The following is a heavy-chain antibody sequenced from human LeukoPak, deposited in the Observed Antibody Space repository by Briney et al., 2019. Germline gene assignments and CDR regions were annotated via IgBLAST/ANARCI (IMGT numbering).Heavy chain of an antibody. CDR3: AKDLRYYGSGSYLGFDY. J-gene: IGHJ4*02. CDR1: GGTFSSYG. D-gene: IGHD3-10*01. Sequence: SCKASGGTFSSYGMHWVRQAPGKGLEWVAVISYDGSNKYYADSVKGRFTISRDNSKNTLYLQMNSLRAEDTAVYYCAKDLRYYGSGSYLGFDYWGQGTLVTVSS. CDR2: ISYDGSNK. V-gene: IGHV3-30*18.